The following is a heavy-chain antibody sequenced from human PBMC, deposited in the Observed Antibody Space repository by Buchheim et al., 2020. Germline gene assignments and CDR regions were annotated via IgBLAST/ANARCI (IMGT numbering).Heavy chain of an antibody. J-gene: IGHJ4*02. CDR1: GFTFSNSA. V-gene: IGHV3-23*01. CDR3: AKEEVPNDY. CDR2: ISRSGDTT. Sequence: EAQLLESGGGLVQPGGSLRLSCAVSGFTFSNSAMTWVRQAPGKGLEWVSAISRSGDTTYYADSVMVRFTISRDTSKNTLYLQMNSLRVDDTAVYYCAKEEVPNDYWGLGT.